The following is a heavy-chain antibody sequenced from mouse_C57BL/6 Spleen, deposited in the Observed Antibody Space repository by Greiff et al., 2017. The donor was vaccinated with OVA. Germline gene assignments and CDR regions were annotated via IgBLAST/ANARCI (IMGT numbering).Heavy chain of an antibody. D-gene: IGHD3-2*02. CDR1: GFNFKNTY. Sequence: VQLQQSVAELVRPGASVKLSCTASGFNFKNTYMHWVKQRPEQGLEWIGRIDPANGNTKYDPKFQGKATITADTSSTTAYLQLSSLTSEDTAFYSCATLDSSGYDDYWGQGTTLTVSS. V-gene: IGHV14-3*01. J-gene: IGHJ2*01. CDR2: IDPANGNT. CDR3: ATLDSSGYDDY.